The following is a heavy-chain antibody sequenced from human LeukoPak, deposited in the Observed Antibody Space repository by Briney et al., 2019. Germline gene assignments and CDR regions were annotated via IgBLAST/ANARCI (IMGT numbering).Heavy chain of an antibody. D-gene: IGHD2-21*02. CDR3: AKDLGVTRYYGMDV. J-gene: IGHJ6*02. CDR2: IRSKANSYAT. CDR1: GFTFSGSA. Sequence: GGSLRLSCAASGFTFSGSAMHWVRQASGKGLEWVGRIRSKANSYATAYAASVKGRFTISRDNSKNTLYLQMNSLRAEDTAVYYCAKDLGVTRYYGMDVWGQGTTVTVSS. V-gene: IGHV3-73*01.